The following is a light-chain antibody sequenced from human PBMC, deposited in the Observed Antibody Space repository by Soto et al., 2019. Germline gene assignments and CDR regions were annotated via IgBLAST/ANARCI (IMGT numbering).Light chain of an antibody. CDR1: QSVRTY. Sequence: EIVLTQSPVTLSLSPVERATLSCRASQSVRTYLAWYQVKPGQAPRLLIYDASSRASGVPARFSGSGSGTDFTLTISRLEPDDFAVYYCQKYGTFWTFGQGTKVDIK. CDR3: QKYGTFWT. CDR2: DAS. V-gene: IGKV3-20*01. J-gene: IGKJ1*01.